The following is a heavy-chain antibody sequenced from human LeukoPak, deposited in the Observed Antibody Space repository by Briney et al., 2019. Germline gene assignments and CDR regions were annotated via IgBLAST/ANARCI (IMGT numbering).Heavy chain of an antibody. D-gene: IGHD2-2*01. CDR3: ARAGYCSSTSCSTKGFDY. V-gene: IGHV1-8*01. CDR2: MNPNSGNT. Sequence: ASVTVSCKASGYTFTSYDINWVRQATGQGLEWMGWMNPNSGNTGYAQKFQGRVTMTRNTSISTAYMELSSLRSEDTAVYYCARAGYCSSTSCSTKGFDYWGQGTLVTVSS. J-gene: IGHJ4*02. CDR1: GYTFTSYD.